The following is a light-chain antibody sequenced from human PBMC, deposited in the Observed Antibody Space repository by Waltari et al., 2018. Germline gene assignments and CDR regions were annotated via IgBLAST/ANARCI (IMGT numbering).Light chain of an antibody. Sequence: QSPLPQPATVSGSPGQSITISCTGTSSDVGTYNLVPWYQQHPGKAPTLIIYDVNKRPSGVSNRFSGSKSGNTASLTISGLQAADEADYYCCSYAGSAISVFGGGTKVTVL. CDR2: DVN. V-gene: IGLV2-23*02. J-gene: IGLJ3*02. CDR1: SSDVGTYNL. CDR3: CSYAGSAISV.